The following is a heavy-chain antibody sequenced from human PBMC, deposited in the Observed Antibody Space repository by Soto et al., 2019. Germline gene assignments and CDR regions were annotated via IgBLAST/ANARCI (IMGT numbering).Heavy chain of an antibody. D-gene: IGHD3-3*01. V-gene: IGHV4-61*01. CDR1: GGSVSSGSYY. CDR2: IYYSGRT. Sequence: PSETLSLTGTVSGGSVSSGSYYWSWIRQPPGKGLEWIGYIYYSGRTNYNPSLKSRVTISVDTSKNQFSLKLSSVTAADTAVYYCARDSSAISGDSHSWGQGTLVTVSS. CDR3: ARDSSAISGDSHS. J-gene: IGHJ4*01.